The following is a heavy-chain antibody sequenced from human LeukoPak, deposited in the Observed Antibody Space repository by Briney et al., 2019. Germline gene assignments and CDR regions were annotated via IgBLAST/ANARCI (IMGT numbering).Heavy chain of an antibody. Sequence: GSLRLSCATSGFTFSNYSLNWIRQPPGKGLEWIGYVYYTGSTEYNPSLRSRVTISLEMSKHQFSLNLTSVTAADTAVYYCASNTGTVFDYWGQGALVTVSS. V-gene: IGHV4-59*01. CDR1: GFTFSNYS. D-gene: IGHD7-27*01. CDR2: VYYTGST. CDR3: ASNTGTVFDY. J-gene: IGHJ4*02.